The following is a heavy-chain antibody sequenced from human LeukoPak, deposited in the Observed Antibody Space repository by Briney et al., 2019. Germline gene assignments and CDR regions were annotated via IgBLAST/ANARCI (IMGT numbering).Heavy chain of an antibody. J-gene: IGHJ4*02. D-gene: IGHD3-22*01. V-gene: IGHV3-48*03. Sequence: PGGSLRLSCAASGFRFSNYEMNWVRQAPGKGLEWVSYISSSGRTIYQADSVKGRFTISRDNAKNALYLQMNSLRAEDTAVYYCARSSGEYYYDSSGYSSQLQPEFDYWGQGTLVTVSS. CDR3: ARSSGEYYYDSSGYSSQLQPEFDY. CDR2: ISSSGRTI. CDR1: GFRFSNYE.